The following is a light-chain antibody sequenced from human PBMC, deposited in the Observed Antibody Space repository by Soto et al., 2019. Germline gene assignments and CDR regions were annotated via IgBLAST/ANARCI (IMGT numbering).Light chain of an antibody. CDR3: QQSFSTPLT. Sequence: DIQMTQSPSSLSASVGDRVTITCRASQSISTYLNWYQQKPGKAPKVLIYAASNLQSGVPSRFSGSGSGTDFTLIIRSLQPEDFATYYCQQSFSTPLTFGGGTKVEIK. CDR1: QSISTY. J-gene: IGKJ4*01. V-gene: IGKV1-39*01. CDR2: AAS.